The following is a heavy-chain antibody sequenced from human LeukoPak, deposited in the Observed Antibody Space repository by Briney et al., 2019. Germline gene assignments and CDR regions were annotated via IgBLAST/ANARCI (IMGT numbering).Heavy chain of an antibody. J-gene: IGHJ4*02. CDR1: GFPLSSYS. D-gene: IGHD2-15*01. CDR3: VRVKGSYFDY. V-gene: IGHV3-48*01. Sequence: GGSLRLSCTASGFPLSSYSMNWIRQAPGKGLEWISYISASGSAIYYLDSVKGRVTVSRDNARNSLFLQMDSPRAEDTAVYYCVRVKGSYFDYWGPETLVTVSS. CDR2: ISASGSAI.